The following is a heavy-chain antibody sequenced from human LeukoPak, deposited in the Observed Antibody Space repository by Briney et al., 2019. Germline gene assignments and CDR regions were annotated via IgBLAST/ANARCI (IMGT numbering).Heavy chain of an antibody. CDR2: INPSGGST. Sequence: ASVKVSCKASGYTFTSYYMHWVRQAPGQGLEWMGIINPSGGSTSYAQKLQGRVTMTTDTSTSTAYMELRSLRSDDTAVYYCARDGAVAGDYWGQGTLVTVSS. CDR3: ARDGAVAGDY. V-gene: IGHV1-46*01. CDR1: GYTFTSYY. J-gene: IGHJ4*02. D-gene: IGHD6-19*01.